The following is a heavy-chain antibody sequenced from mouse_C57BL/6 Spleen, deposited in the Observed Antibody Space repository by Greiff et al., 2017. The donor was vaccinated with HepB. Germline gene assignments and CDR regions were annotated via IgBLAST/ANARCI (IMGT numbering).Heavy chain of an antibody. Sequence: QVQLQQPGAELVRPGSSVKLSCKASGYTFTSYWMDWVKQRPGQGLEWIGNIYPSDSETHYNQKFKDKATLTVDKSSSTAYMQLSSLTSEESAVYDCARSGYGNPFAYWGQGTLVTVSA. V-gene: IGHV1-61*01. CDR2: IYPSDSET. D-gene: IGHD2-10*02. J-gene: IGHJ3*01. CDR3: ARSGYGNPFAY. CDR1: GYTFTSYW.